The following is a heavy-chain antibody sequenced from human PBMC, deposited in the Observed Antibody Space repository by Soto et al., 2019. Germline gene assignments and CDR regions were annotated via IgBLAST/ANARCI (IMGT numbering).Heavy chain of an antibody. D-gene: IGHD5-18*01. Sequence: SVKVSCKASGGTFSSYAISWVRQAPGQGLEWVGGIIPIFGTANYAQKFQGRVTITADKSTSTAYMELSSLRSEDTAVYYCAGAGAMDTITKYFQHWGQGTPVTVSS. CDR2: IIPIFGTA. CDR3: AGAGAMDTITKYFQH. J-gene: IGHJ1*01. CDR1: GGTFSSYA. V-gene: IGHV1-69*06.